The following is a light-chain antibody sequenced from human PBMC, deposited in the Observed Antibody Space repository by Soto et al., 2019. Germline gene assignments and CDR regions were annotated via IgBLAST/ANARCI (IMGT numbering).Light chain of an antibody. CDR2: GAS. CDR3: QQYNNWPPIT. CDR1: ESVDIN. Sequence: EIVLTQSPATLSVSPGERVTLSCRSSESVDINLAWYQQKPGQAPRLLIYGASTRATDMPGTFSGRGSGTEFTLTISSLQSEDFAVYYCQQYNNWPPITFGQGTRLEIK. V-gene: IGKV3-15*01. J-gene: IGKJ5*01.